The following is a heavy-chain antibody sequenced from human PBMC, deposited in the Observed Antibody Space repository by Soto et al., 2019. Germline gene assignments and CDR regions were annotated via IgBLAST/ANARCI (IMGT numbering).Heavy chain of an antibody. Sequence: QVQLQESGPGLVKPSQTLSLTCTVSGGSISSGGYYWSWIRQHPGKGLEWIGYIYCSGSTYYNPSLKSRVTISVVTSKNQFSLKLSSVTAADTAVYYCARSGYSYGPNPLLYWGQGTLVTVSS. CDR3: ARSGYSYGPNPLLY. V-gene: IGHV4-31*03. D-gene: IGHD5-18*01. J-gene: IGHJ4*02. CDR1: GGSISSGGYY. CDR2: IYCSGST.